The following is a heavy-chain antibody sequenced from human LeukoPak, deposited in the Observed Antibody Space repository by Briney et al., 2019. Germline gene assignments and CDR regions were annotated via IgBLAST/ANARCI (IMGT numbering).Heavy chain of an antibody. V-gene: IGHV4-30-4*01. Sequence: PSETLSLTCTVSGGSISSGDYYWSWIRQPPGKGLEWIGYIYYSGSTYYNPSLKSRVTISVDTSKNQFSLKLSSVTAADTAVYYCARDHRYSGYDYAYCGMDVWGQGTTVTVSS. CDR2: IYYSGST. CDR1: GGSISSGDYY. D-gene: IGHD5-12*01. CDR3: ARDHRYSGYDYAYCGMDV. J-gene: IGHJ6*02.